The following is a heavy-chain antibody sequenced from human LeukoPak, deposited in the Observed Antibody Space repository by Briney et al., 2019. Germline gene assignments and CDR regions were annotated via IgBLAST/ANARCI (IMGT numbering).Heavy chain of an antibody. D-gene: IGHD5-18*01. CDR1: GFTFSSYA. CDR3: AKDQMDTAMANDAFDI. V-gene: IGHV3-23*01. J-gene: IGHJ3*02. CDR2: ISGSGGST. Sequence: PGGSLRLSCAASGFTFSSYAMSWVRQAPGKGLEWVSAISGSGGSTYYAESVKGRFTISRDNSKNTLYLQMNSLRAEDTAVYYCAKDQMDTAMANDAFDIWGQGTMVTVSS.